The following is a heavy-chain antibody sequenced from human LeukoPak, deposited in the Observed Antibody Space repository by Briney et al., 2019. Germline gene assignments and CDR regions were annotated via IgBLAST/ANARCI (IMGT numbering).Heavy chain of an antibody. CDR2: ISSSGSTI. D-gene: IGHD3-10*01. Sequence: GGSLRLSCAASGFTFSDYYMTWIRQAPGKGLEWVSHISSSGSTIYYADSVKGRFTISRDNAKSSLYLQMNSLRAEDTAVYYCARARPVYYGGECGYWGQGTLVTVSS. CDR1: GFTFSDYY. V-gene: IGHV3-11*01. CDR3: ARARPVYYGGECGY. J-gene: IGHJ4*02.